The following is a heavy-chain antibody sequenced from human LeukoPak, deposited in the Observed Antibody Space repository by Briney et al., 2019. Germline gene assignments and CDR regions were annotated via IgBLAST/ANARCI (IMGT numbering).Heavy chain of an antibody. CDR1: GFTFSSYG. D-gene: IGHD1-26*01. CDR2: IWYDGSNK. V-gene: IGHV3-33*01. CDR3: ARAYGGSYLGGY. Sequence: GRSLRLSCAASGFTFSSYGMHWVRQAPGKGLEWVAVIWYDGSNKYYADSVKCRFTISRDNSKNTLYLQMNSLRAEDTAVYYCARAYGGSYLGGYWGQGTLVTVSS. J-gene: IGHJ4*02.